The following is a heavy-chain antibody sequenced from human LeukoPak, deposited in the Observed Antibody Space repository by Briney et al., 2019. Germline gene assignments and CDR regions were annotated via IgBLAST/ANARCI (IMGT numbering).Heavy chain of an antibody. V-gene: IGHV4-34*01. CDR3: ARRRYYGIFDY. CDR1: GGSFSGYY. J-gene: IGHJ4*02. CDR2: INHSGST. D-gene: IGHD4-17*01. Sequence: SETLSLTCAVYGGSFSGYYWSWIRQPPGKGLEWIGEINHSGSTNYNPSLKSRVTISVDTSKNQFSLKLSSVTAADTAVYYCARRRYYGIFDYWGQGTLVTVSS.